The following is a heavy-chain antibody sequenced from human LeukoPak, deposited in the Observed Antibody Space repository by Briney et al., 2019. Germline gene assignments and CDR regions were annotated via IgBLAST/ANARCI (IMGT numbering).Heavy chain of an antibody. CDR2: IYSGGST. Sequence: QSGGSLRLSCAASGFTASSNYMSWVRQAPGKGLEWVSVIYSGGSTYYADSVKGRFTIPRDNSKNTLYLQMNSLRAEDTAVYYCASTQRGDYFDYWGQGTLVTVSS. V-gene: IGHV3-66*01. J-gene: IGHJ4*02. CDR3: ASTQRGDYFDY. CDR1: GFTASSNY. D-gene: IGHD2-15*01.